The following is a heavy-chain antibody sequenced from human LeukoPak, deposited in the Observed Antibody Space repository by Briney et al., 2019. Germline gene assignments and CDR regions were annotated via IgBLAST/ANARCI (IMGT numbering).Heavy chain of an antibody. V-gene: IGHV3-23*01. CDR2: ISGGDGRT. CDR3: AKDPSAYCSSTSCYADYFDY. Sequence: PGGTLRLSCAASGFSFTYGMSWVRQAPGKGLEWVSGISGGDGRTYYADSLKGRFTISRDNSKNTLYLQMNSLRAEDTAVYYCAKDPSAYCSSTSCYADYFDYWGQGTLVTVSS. J-gene: IGHJ4*02. CDR1: GFSFTYG. D-gene: IGHD2-2*01.